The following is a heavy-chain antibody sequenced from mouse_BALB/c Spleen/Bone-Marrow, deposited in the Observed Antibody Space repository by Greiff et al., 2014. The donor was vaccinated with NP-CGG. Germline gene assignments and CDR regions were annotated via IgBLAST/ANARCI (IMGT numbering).Heavy chain of an antibody. CDR1: GFTFSDYY. Sequence: EVKLVESGGGLVKPGGSLKLSCAASGFTFSDYYMYWVRQTPEKRLEWVATISDGGGYTYYPDSVWGRFTISRDNAKNNLYLQMSSLKSEDTAMYYCARSGERFGAMDYWGQGTSVTVSS. CDR3: ARSGERFGAMDY. V-gene: IGHV5-4*02. J-gene: IGHJ4*01. CDR2: ISDGGGYT. D-gene: IGHD3-1*01.